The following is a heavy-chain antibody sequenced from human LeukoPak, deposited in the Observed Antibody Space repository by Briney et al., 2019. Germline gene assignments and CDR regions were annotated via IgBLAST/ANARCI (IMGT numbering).Heavy chain of an antibody. D-gene: IGHD2-15*01. CDR1: GFIFSSYG. CDR2: IWYGGSNK. Sequence: PGGSLRLSCAASGFIFSSYGMHWVRQAPGKGLEWVAVIWYGGSNKYYADSVKGRFTISRNNAKNSLYLQMNSLRAEDTAVYYCARRGRGNCSGGSCFLLDYWGQGTLVTVSS. CDR3: ARRGRGNCSGGSCFLLDY. J-gene: IGHJ4*02. V-gene: IGHV3-33*08.